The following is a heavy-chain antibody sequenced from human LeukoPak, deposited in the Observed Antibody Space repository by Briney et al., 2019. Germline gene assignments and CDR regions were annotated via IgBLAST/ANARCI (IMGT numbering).Heavy chain of an antibody. V-gene: IGHV3-74*01. Sequence: AGGSLRLSCAASGFIFSTQRMHWVRQAPGKGLVWVSYINIDERITGYADSVKGRFTISRDNAKNTLYQQMNSLRAEDTAIYYCFREGGDWGQGTLVTVSS. CDR1: GFIFSTQR. CDR2: INIDERIT. J-gene: IGHJ4*02. D-gene: IGHD3-10*01. CDR3: FREGGD.